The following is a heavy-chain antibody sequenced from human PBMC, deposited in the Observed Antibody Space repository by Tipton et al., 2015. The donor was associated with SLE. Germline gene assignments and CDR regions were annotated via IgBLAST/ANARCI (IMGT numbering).Heavy chain of an antibody. CDR3: ARPPYSSSSKWYFDL. CDR2: INHSGST. CDR1: GGSFSGYY. D-gene: IGHD6-13*01. V-gene: IGHV4-34*01. J-gene: IGHJ2*01. Sequence: TLSLTCAVYGGSFSGYYWSWIRQPPGKGLEWIGEINHSGSTNYNPSLKSRVTISVDTSKNQFSLKLSSVTAANTAVYYCARPPYSSSSKWYFDLWGRGTLVTVSS.